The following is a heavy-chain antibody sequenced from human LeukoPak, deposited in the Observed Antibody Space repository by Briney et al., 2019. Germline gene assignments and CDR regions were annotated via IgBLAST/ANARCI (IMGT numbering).Heavy chain of an antibody. CDR3: ATLYSSRS. J-gene: IGHJ5*02. V-gene: IGHV1-69*04. CDR1: GGTFSSYA. Sequence: GASVTVSCKASGGTFSSYAISWVRQAPGQGLEWMGRIIPILGIANYAQKFQGRVTITADKSTSTAYMELSSLRSEDTAVYYCATLYSSRSWGQGTLVTVSS. CDR2: IIPILGIA. D-gene: IGHD6-13*01.